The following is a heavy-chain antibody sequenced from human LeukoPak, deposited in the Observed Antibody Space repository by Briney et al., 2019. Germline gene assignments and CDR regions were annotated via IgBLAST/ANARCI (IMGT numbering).Heavy chain of an antibody. D-gene: IGHD3-22*01. V-gene: IGHV3-30*02. J-gene: IGHJ4*02. CDR3: AKALTYYYDSSGYGY. CDR2: IRYDGSNK. CDR1: GFTFSSSG. Sequence: GGSLRLSCAASGFTFSSSGMHWVRQAPGKGLEWVAFIRYDGSNKYYADSVKGRFTISRDNSKNTLYLQMNSLRAEDTAVYYCAKALTYYYDSSGYGYWGQGTLVTVSS.